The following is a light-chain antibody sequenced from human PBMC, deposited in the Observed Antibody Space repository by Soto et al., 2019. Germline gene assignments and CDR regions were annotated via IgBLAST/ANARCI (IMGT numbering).Light chain of an antibody. CDR2: DAS. CDR3: QQYNSYPLT. J-gene: IGKJ3*01. Sequence: DIQMTQSPSTLSASVGDRVTITCRASQSISSWLAWYQQKPGKAPKLLIYDASSLESGVPSRFSGSGSGTEFTLTISSLQPDDVATYYCQQYNSYPLTFGAGTKVDIK. CDR1: QSISSW. V-gene: IGKV1-5*01.